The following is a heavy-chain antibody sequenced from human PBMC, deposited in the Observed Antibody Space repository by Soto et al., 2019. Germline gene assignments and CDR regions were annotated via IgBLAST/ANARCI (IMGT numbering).Heavy chain of an antibody. Sequence: QVQLVQSGAEVRKPGASVKVSCEASGYTFTSYYMNWVRQAPGQGLEWMGIINPGGGTTSYAQKFQGRVTMTSDTSTSTVYMELSSLKSEDTAVYYCARAKYTSSALDYWGQGTLVTVSS. V-gene: IGHV1-46*01. CDR2: INPGGGTT. CDR1: GYTFTSYY. CDR3: ARAKYTSSALDY. D-gene: IGHD6-6*01. J-gene: IGHJ4*02.